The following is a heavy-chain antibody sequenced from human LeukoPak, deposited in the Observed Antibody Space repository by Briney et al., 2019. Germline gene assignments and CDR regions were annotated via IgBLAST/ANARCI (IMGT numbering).Heavy chain of an antibody. V-gene: IGHV4-34*01. CDR1: GGSFSGYY. CDR2: INHSGST. D-gene: IGHD2-2*01. CDR3: ARHVGYCSSTSCYRHINWFDP. Sequence: SETLSLTCAVYGGSFSGYYRSWIRQPPGKGLEWIGEINHSGSTNYNPSLKSRVTISVDTSKNQFSLKLSSVTAADTAVYYCARHVGYCSSTSCYRHINWFDPWGQGTLVTVSS. J-gene: IGHJ5*02.